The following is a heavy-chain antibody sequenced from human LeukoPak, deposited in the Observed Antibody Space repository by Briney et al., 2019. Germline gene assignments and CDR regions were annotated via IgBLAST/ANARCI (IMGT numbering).Heavy chain of an antibody. J-gene: IGHJ4*02. Sequence: GESLKISCQTSGYRFTSFWIGWVRQLPGKGLEWNGIIYPGDSDTRYSPSFQGQVTISADKSISTAYRQLGSLKASDSGIYYCARQDFDILTGYNTDWGQGTLVTVSS. CDR2: IYPGDSDT. V-gene: IGHV5-51*01. D-gene: IGHD3-9*01. CDR1: GYRFTSFW. CDR3: ARQDFDILTGYNTD.